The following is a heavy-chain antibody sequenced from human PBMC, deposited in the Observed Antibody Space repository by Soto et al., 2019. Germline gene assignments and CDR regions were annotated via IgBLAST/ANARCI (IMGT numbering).Heavy chain of an antibody. CDR2: IIPIFGTT. D-gene: IGHD3-3*01. CDR3: ARVFPDGWVEPGVVRGYLDT. J-gene: IGHJ4*02. V-gene: IGHV1-69*06. CDR1: ADSFSSYG. Sequence: QVQLVQSGAEVKEPGSAVKVSCKAPADSFSSYGISWVRQAPGQGLEWMGGIIPIFGTTNYAESFQGRVTITGDKSTNTAYMEFSSVRSEDTALYYCARVFPDGWVEPGVVRGYLDTWGRGTLVTVSS.